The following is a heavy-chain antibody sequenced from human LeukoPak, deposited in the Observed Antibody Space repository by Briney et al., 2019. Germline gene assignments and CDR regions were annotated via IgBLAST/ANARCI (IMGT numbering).Heavy chain of an antibody. V-gene: IGHV4-39*01. D-gene: IGHD3-10*01. CDR3: AVGSSDHAFDI. J-gene: IGHJ3*02. Sequence: SETLSLTCTVSGASISRTSYYWGWIRQPPGKGLEWIGNIYYSGSTYYNPSLKSRLTISVDTSKNQFSLKLSSVTAADTAVYCCAVGSSDHAFDIWGQGTMVTVSS. CDR1: GASISRTSYY. CDR2: IYYSGST.